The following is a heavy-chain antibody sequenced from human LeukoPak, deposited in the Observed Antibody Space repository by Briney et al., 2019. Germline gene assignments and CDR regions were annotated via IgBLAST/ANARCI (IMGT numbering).Heavy chain of an antibody. CDR1: GYTFTSYG. CDR2: ISAYNRNT. V-gene: IGHV1-18*01. Sequence: ASVKVSCTASGYTFTSYGISWVRQAPGQGLEWMGWISAYNRNTNYAQKLQGRVTMTTDTSTSTAYMELRSLRSDDTAVYYCAVWGIAAAGTKFDYWGQGTLVTVSS. D-gene: IGHD6-13*01. CDR3: AVWGIAAAGTKFDY. J-gene: IGHJ4*02.